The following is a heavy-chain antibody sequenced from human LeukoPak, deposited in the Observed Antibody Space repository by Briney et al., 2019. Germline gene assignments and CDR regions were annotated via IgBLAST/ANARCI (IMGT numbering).Heavy chain of an antibody. J-gene: IGHJ4*02. Sequence: GGSLRLSCAASGFSFSSYNMNWVRQAAGKGLEWLSYISSSSTIYYADSVKGRFTISRDNAKNSLYLQMNSLRAEDTAVYYCAREEARTFDYWGQGTLVTVSS. CDR1: GFSFSSYN. CDR3: AREEARTFDY. CDR2: ISSSSTI. D-gene: IGHD6-6*01. V-gene: IGHV3-48*04.